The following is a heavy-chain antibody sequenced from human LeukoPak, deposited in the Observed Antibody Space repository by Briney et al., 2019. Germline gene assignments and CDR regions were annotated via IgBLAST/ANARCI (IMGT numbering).Heavy chain of an antibody. CDR2: ISSSSSYI. CDR1: GFTFSSYS. D-gene: IGHD3-10*01. Sequence: GGSLRLSCAASGFTFSSYSMNWVRQAPGKGLEWVSSISSSSSYIYYADSVKGRFTISRDNAKNSLYLQMNSLRAEDTAVYYCAREWFGELLLAFDYWGQGTLVTVSS. CDR3: AREWFGELLLAFDY. J-gene: IGHJ4*02. V-gene: IGHV3-21*01.